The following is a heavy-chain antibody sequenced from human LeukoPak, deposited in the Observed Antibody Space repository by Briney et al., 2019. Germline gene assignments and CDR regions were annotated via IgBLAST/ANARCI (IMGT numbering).Heavy chain of an antibody. Sequence: GGSLRLSCAASGFTVSSNYMSWVRQAPGKGLEWVSVIYSGGSTYYTDTVKGRFTISRDNSKNTLYLQMNSLRAEDTAVYYCARSRRQWLDFDYWGQGTLVTVSS. D-gene: IGHD6-19*01. V-gene: IGHV3-53*01. CDR3: ARSRRQWLDFDY. J-gene: IGHJ4*02. CDR1: GFTVSSNY. CDR2: IYSGGST.